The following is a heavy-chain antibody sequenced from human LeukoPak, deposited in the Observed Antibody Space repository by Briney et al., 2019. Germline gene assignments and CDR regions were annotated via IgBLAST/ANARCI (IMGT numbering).Heavy chain of an antibody. Sequence: GASVKVSCKASGYTFTSYNMQWVRQAPGQGLEGMGIIKPREGSTSYAQKFQGRVTMTRDTSTSTVYMELSSLTSEDTAVYYRARGYRADYYDSSGVPNWFDPWGQGTLVTVSS. CDR1: GYTFTSYN. J-gene: IGHJ5*02. D-gene: IGHD3-22*01. CDR2: IKPREGST. CDR3: ARGYRADYYDSSGVPNWFDP. V-gene: IGHV1-46*01.